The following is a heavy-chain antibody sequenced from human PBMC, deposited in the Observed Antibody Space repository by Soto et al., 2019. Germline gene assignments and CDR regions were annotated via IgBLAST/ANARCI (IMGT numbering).Heavy chain of an antibody. V-gene: IGHV3-7*01. CDR3: ASHMARDY. J-gene: IGHJ4*02. CDR1: GFTFSSYW. Sequence: EVQLVESGGGLVQPGGSLRLSCVASGFTFSSYWMTWVRQAPGKGLEWVANIKQDGVEKYYMDSVMGRFAISRDNAKNSLYLQMDSLRAEDTAVYYGASHMARDYWGQGTLVTVSS. D-gene: IGHD2-21*01. CDR2: IKQDGVEK.